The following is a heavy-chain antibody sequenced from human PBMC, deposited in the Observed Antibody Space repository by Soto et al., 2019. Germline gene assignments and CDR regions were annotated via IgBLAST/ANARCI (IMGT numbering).Heavy chain of an antibody. D-gene: IGHD3-22*01. J-gene: IGHJ6*02. Sequence: QVQLVQSGAEVKKPGSSVKVSCKASGGTFSSYATSWVRQAPGQGLEWMGGIIPIFGTANYAQKFQGRVTIPADESTSTADMELSSLRSEDTAVYYCARAYYDSGGYTPYYYYYGMDVWGQGTTVTVSS. V-gene: IGHV1-69*01. CDR2: IIPIFGTA. CDR3: ARAYYDSGGYTPYYYYYGMDV. CDR1: GGTFSSYA.